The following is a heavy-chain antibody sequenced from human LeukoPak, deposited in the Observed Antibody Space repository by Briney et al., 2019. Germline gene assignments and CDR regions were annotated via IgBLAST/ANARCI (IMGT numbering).Heavy chain of an antibody. CDR1: GYRLTNNW. CDR2: IYPGDSDT. J-gene: IGHJ4*02. V-gene: IGHV5-51*01. CDR3: VRFGFTRRLDY. Sequence: GESLKISCKISGYRLTNNWIGWVRQVPGKGLEWMGLIYPGDSDTRYSPSFQGQVAFSVDASISTAYLQLSGLRASDTAIYYCVRFGFTRRLDYWGQGTLVTVSS. D-gene: IGHD3-16*01.